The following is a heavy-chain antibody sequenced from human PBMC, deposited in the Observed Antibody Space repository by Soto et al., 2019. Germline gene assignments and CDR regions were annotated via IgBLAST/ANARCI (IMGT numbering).Heavy chain of an antibody. J-gene: IGHJ4*02. V-gene: IGHV3-30*18. CDR2: ISYDGNNK. Sequence: QVQLVESGGGVVQPGRSLRLSCAASGFTFRTNAMHWVRQAPGKGLEWVAVISYDGNNKYYADSVKGRFTISRDNSKNTLYLQMNSLRAEDTAVYYCAKTGSSSGWYGDYWGQGTLVTVSS. CDR3: AKTGSSSGWYGDY. CDR1: GFTFRTNA. D-gene: IGHD6-19*01.